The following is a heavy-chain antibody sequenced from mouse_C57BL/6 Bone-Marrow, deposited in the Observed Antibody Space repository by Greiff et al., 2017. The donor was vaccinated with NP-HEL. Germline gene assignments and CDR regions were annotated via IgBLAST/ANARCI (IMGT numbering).Heavy chain of an antibody. J-gene: IGHJ2*01. CDR2: IYIGNGYT. CDR1: GYTFTSYG. V-gene: IGHV1-58*01. CDR3: ATLYYDYDGYYFDY. D-gene: IGHD2-4*01. Sequence: SGAELVRPGSSVKMSCKTSGYTFTSYGINWVKQRPGQGLEWIGYIYIGNGYTEYNEKFKGKATLTSDTSSSTAYMQLSSLTSEDSAIYFCATLYYDYDGYYFDYWGQGTTLTVSS.